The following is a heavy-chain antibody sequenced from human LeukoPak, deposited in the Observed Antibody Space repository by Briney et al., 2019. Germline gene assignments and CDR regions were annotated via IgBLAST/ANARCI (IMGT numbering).Heavy chain of an antibody. CDR3: ARDGQDTRLRGDSSLPYYMDV. D-gene: IGHD6-13*01. V-gene: IGHV1-18*01. CDR1: GYTFTSYG. CDR2: ISAYNGNT. J-gene: IGHJ6*03. Sequence: GASVKVSCKASGYTFTSYGISWVRQAPGQGLEWMGWISAYNGNTNYAQKLQGRVTMTTDTSTSTAYMELRSLRSDDTAVYYCARDGQDTRLRGDSSLPYYMDVWGKGTTVTVSS.